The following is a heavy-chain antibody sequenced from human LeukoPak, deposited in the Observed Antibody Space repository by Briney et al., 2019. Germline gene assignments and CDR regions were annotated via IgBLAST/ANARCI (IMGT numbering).Heavy chain of an antibody. CDR2: IYYSGST. D-gene: IGHD1-1*01. J-gene: IGHJ5*02. V-gene: IGHV4-61*01. CDR1: GYSISSGYY. Sequence: SETLSLTCTVSGYSISSGYYWGWIRQSPVKGLEWIGFIYYSGSTNYNPSLKSRVTISVDTSKNQFSLNLNSVTAADTAVYYCARARRWNAAVEGWWFDPWGQGTLVTVSS. CDR3: ARARRWNAAVEGWWFDP.